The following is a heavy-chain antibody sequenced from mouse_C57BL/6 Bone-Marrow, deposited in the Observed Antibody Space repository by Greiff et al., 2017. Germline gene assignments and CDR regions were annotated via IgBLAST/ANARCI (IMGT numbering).Heavy chain of an antibody. CDR3: ARDYDYDPAWFAY. V-gene: IGHV5-17*01. J-gene: IGHJ3*01. CDR1: GFTFSDYG. CDR2: ISSGSSTI. D-gene: IGHD2-4*01. Sequence: EVKVVESGGGLVKPGGSLKLSCAASGFTFSDYGMHWVRQAPEKGLEWVAYISSGSSTIYYADTVKGRFTISRDNAKNTLFLQMTSLRSEDTAMYYCARDYDYDPAWFAYWGQGTLVTVSA.